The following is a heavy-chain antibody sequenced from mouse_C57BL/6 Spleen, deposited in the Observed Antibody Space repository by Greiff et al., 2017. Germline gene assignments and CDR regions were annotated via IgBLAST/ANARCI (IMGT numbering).Heavy chain of an antibody. D-gene: IGHD2-4*01. CDR2: ISSGSSTI. CDR3: AIPDDYDRDYYAMDY. Sequence: EVQRVESGGGLVKPGGSLKLSYAASGFTFSDYGMHWVRQAPEKGLEWVAYISSGSSTIYYADTVKGRFTISRDNAKNTLFLQMTSLRSEDTAMYYCAIPDDYDRDYYAMDYWGQGTSGTVSS. V-gene: IGHV5-17*01. CDR1: GFTFSDYG. J-gene: IGHJ4*01.